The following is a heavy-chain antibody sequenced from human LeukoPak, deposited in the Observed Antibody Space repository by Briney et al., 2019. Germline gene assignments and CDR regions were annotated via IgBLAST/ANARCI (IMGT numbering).Heavy chain of an antibody. Sequence: SETLSLTCTVSGGSISSSSYYWGWIRQPPGKGLEWIGSIYYSGSTYYNPSLKSRVTISVDTSKNQFSLKLSSVTAADTAVYYCARDLYYGSGSYYDYWGQGTLVTVSS. V-gene: IGHV4-39*07. CDR2: IYYSGST. CDR1: GGSISSSSYY. J-gene: IGHJ4*02. D-gene: IGHD3-10*01. CDR3: ARDLYYGSGSYYDY.